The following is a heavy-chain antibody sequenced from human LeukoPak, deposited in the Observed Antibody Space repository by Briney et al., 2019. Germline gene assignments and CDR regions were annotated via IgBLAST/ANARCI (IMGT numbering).Heavy chain of an antibody. D-gene: IGHD6-13*01. V-gene: IGHV4-4*07. CDR1: GGSITSYY. Sequence: SETLSLTCTVSGGSITSYYWTWIRQPAGKGLEWIGRIYSTGTTNYNPSLKSRVTMSVDTSKNQSSLRLSSVTAADTAIYYCARGSGSLHFWGQGTLVTVSS. CDR3: ARGSGSLHF. CDR2: IYSTGTT. J-gene: IGHJ4*02.